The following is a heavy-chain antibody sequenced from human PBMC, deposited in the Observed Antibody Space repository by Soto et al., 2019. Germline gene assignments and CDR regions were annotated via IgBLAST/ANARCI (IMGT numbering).Heavy chain of an antibody. J-gene: IGHJ6*02. CDR2: ISSSSSYI. CDR3: ARGRXVGTIFGVASYYYGMDV. V-gene: IGHV3-21*01. Sequence: PGGSLRLSCAASGFTFSSYSMNWVRQAPGKGLEWVSSISSSSSYIYYADSVKGRFTISRDNAKNSLYLQMNSLRAEDTAVYYCARGRXVGTIFGVASYYYGMDVWGQGTTVTVSS. CDR1: GFTFSSYS. D-gene: IGHD3-3*01.